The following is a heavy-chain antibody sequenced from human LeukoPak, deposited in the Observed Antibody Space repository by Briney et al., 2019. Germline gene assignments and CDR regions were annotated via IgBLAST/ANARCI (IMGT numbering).Heavy chain of an antibody. CDR1: GYTFTGYY. J-gene: IGHJ4*02. CDR2: INPNSGGT. Sequence: ASVKVSCKASGYTFTGYYMHWVRQAPGQGPEWMGWINPNSGGTNYAQKFQGRVTMTRDTSISTAYMELSRLRSDDTAVYYCARFFTMVRGVIIDYWGQGTLVTVSS. D-gene: IGHD3-10*01. V-gene: IGHV1-2*02. CDR3: ARFFTMVRGVIIDY.